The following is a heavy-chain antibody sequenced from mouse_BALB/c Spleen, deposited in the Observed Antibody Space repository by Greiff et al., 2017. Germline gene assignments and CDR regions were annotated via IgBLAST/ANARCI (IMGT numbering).Heavy chain of an antibody. CDR1: GFNIKDTY. CDR3: ARARGYYDYYYAMDY. Sequence: EVQLQQSGAELVKPGASVKLSCTASGFNIKDTYMHWVKQRPEKGLEWIGRIDPANGNTKYDSKFQGKATITADTSSNTAYLQLSSLTSEDTAVYYCARARGYYDYYYAMDYWGQGTSVTVSS. J-gene: IGHJ4*01. V-gene: IGHV14-3*02. CDR2: IDPANGNT. D-gene: IGHD2-4*01.